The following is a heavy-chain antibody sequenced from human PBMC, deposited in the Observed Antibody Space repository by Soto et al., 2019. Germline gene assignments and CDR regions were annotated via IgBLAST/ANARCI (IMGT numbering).Heavy chain of an antibody. Sequence: PSETLSLTCAVSGGSISSGGYSWSWIRQPPGKGLEWIGYIYHSGSTYYNPSLKSRVTISVDRSKNQFSLKLSSVTAADTAVYYCARARYCISTSCYWWFDPWGQGTLVTVSS. J-gene: IGHJ5*02. D-gene: IGHD2-2*01. CDR1: GGSISSGGYS. CDR2: IYHSGST. V-gene: IGHV4-30-2*01. CDR3: ARARYCISTSCYWWFDP.